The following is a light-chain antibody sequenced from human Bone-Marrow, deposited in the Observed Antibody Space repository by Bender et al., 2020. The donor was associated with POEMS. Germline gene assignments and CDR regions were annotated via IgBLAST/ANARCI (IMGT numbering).Light chain of an antibody. V-gene: IGLV2-14*02. Sequence: QSALTQPASVSGSPGQSITISCTGTSSDVGSYNLVSWYQHHPGKAPKLMIYDVSNRPSGVSKRFSGSKSGNTASLTISGLQAEDEADYYCSSYSSSSTRVFGGGTKLTVL. CDR2: DVS. CDR3: SSYSSSSTRV. CDR1: SSDVGSYNL. J-gene: IGLJ2*01.